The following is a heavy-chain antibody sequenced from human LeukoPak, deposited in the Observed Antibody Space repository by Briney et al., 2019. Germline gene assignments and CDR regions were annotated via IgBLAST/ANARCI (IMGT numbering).Heavy chain of an antibody. V-gene: IGHV3-7*01. J-gene: IGHJ4*02. CDR1: GFTFSYYW. CDR3: ARTYYYDSSGRTYYFDY. Sequence: RTGGSLRLSCAASGFTFSYYWMRWVRQAPGKGLEWVANIKQDGSEKYYVDSVKGRFTISRDNAKNSLYLQMNSLRAEDTAVYYCARTYYYDSSGRTYYFDYWGQGTLVTVSS. CDR2: IKQDGSEK. D-gene: IGHD3-22*01.